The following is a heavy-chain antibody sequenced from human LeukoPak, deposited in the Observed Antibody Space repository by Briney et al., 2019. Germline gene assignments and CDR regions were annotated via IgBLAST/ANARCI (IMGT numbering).Heavy chain of an antibody. CDR2: VNPNSGNT. J-gene: IGHJ5*02. CDR3: ARRRAVGATHNWFDP. V-gene: IGHV1-8*01. D-gene: IGHD1-26*01. CDR1: GYTFTSYD. Sequence: ASVKVSCKASGYTFTSYDINWVRQATGQGLEWMGWVNPNSGNTGYAQKFQGRVTMTRNTSISTAYMELSSLRSEDTAVYYCARRRAVGATHNWFDPWGQGTLVTVSS.